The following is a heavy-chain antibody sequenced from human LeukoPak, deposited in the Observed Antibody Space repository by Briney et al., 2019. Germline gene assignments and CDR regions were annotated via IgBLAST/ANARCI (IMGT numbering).Heavy chain of an antibody. V-gene: IGHV3-30*04. CDR3: ARSVGQMDY. CDR1: EFTFGSYA. Sequence: GGSLRLSWPPSEFTFGSYAMHWVRQAPGRGLEWVAVISYDGSNKYYADSVKGRFTISRDNTKNSLYLQMNSLRAEDTAVYYCARSVGQMDYWGQGTLVTVSS. J-gene: IGHJ4*02. CDR2: ISYDGSNK.